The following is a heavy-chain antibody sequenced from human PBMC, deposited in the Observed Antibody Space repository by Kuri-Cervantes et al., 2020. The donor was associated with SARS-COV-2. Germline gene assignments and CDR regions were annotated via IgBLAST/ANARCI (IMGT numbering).Heavy chain of an antibody. D-gene: IGHD3-10*01. CDR1: GYTFTGYY. CDR2: TNPNSGGT. Sequence: ASVKVSCKASGYTFTGYYMHWVRQAPGQGLEWMGRTNPNSGGTNYAQKFQGRVTMTRDTSISTAYMELSRLRSDDTAVYYCARDPADLLGSGSYGRFDPWGQGTLVTVSS. J-gene: IGHJ5*02. CDR3: ARDPADLLGSGSYGRFDP. V-gene: IGHV1-2*06.